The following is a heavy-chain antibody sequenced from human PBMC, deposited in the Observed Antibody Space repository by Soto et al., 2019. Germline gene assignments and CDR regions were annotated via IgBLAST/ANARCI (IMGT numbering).Heavy chain of an antibody. CDR2: IYYTGNT. J-gene: IGHJ4*02. V-gene: IGHV4-30-4*01. CDR3: ARGSGNYYSGRYFDY. Sequence: QVQLQESGPGLVKPSQTLSLTCTVSGGSISSGHSYWTWIRQPPGKDLEFIGYIYYTGNTYYLPSLKSRVSMSIDTSKNRFSLDLSSVTAADTAFYYCARGSGNYYSGRYFDYWGQGILVTVSS. D-gene: IGHD2-21*02. CDR1: GGSISSGHSY.